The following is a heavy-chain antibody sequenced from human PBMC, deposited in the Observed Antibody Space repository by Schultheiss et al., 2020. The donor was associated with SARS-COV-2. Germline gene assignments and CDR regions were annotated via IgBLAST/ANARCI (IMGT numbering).Heavy chain of an antibody. J-gene: IGHJ4*02. V-gene: IGHV3-21*06. Sequence: GGSLRLSCAASGFMFSSCSMTWLRQIPGKGLEWVSFISSGSDYEYYADSMKGRFTISRDNTKNLVYLHMNSLRAEDTAVYYCARLTGYYFDYWGQGALVTVSS. CDR1: GFMFSSCS. CDR2: ISSGSDYE. CDR3: ARLTGYYFDY. D-gene: IGHD3-10*01.